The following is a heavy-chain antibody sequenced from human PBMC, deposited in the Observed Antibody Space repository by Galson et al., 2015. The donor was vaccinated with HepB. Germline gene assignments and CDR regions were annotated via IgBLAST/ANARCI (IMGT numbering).Heavy chain of an antibody. V-gene: IGHV3-11*06. CDR1: GFIFSDYY. J-gene: IGHJ4*02. D-gene: IGHD4-17*01. CDR3: ARGGYGDYVVY. CDR2: ISSSRGYT. Sequence: SLRLSCAASGFIFSDYYLSWIRQAPGKGLEWVSYISSSRGYTNHADSVKGRFTISRDNAKNSLFLQMNNLRAEDTAVYYCARGGYGDYVVYWGQGTLVTVSS.